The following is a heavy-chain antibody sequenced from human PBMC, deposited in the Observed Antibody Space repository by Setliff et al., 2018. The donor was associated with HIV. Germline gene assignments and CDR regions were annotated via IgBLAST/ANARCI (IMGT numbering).Heavy chain of an antibody. J-gene: IGHJ4*02. CDR1: GGSFSDYY. CDR2: VNRGRRT. Sequence: SETLSLTCALSGGSFSDYYWSWIRQPPGRGLEWIGEVNRGRRTNYNSSRKSRVTISIDTSRNQFSLTVSSVTAADTAVYYCAREIPYSYGGRGHPLWGQGTLVTVSS. V-gene: IGHV4-34*01. CDR3: AREIPYSYGGRGHPL. D-gene: IGHD3-22*01.